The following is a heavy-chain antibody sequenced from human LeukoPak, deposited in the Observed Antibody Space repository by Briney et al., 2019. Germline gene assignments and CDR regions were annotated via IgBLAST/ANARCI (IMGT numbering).Heavy chain of an antibody. J-gene: IGHJ4*02. Sequence: SETPSLTCTVSGGSISSYYWSWIRQPPGKGLELIGYIENSGRIKYKPSLQSRVTISLDAPKNQFSLRLSSVSPSDTAVYYCAGGDTGFQAYWGQGTLVTVSS. CDR1: GGSISSYY. CDR3: AGGDTGFQAY. CDR2: IENSGRI. V-gene: IGHV4-4*08. D-gene: IGHD1-14*01.